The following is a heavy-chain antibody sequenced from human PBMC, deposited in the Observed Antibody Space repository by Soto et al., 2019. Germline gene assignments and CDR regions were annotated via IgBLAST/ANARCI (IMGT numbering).Heavy chain of an antibody. CDR2: IIPIFGTA. J-gene: IGHJ6*02. V-gene: IGHV1-69*13. CDR3: ARQASGYYPPYYYGMDV. Sequence: SVKVSCKASGGTFSSYAISWVRQAPGQGLEWMGGIIPIFGTANYAQKFQGRVTITADESTSTAYMELSSLRSEDTAVYYCARQASGYYPPYYYGMDVWGQGTTVTVSS. D-gene: IGHD3-3*01. CDR1: GGTFSSYA.